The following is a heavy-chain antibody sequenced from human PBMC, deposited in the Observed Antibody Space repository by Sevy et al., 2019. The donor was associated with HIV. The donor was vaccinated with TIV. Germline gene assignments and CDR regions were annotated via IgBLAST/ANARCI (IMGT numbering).Heavy chain of an antibody. CDR1: GFTFSSYS. CDR3: GRGIRGGAFDI. J-gene: IGHJ3*02. CDR2: ISSSSSSI. D-gene: IGHD3-16*01. Sequence: GGSLRLSCAASGFTFSSYSMNWVRQAPGKGLEWVSYISSSSSSIYYADSVKGRFTISRDNAKNSLYLQMNSLRAEDTAVYYCGRGIRGGAFDIWGQGTMVTVSS. V-gene: IGHV3-48*01.